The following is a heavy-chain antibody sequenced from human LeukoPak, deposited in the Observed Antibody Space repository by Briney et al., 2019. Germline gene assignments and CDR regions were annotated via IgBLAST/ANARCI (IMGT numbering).Heavy chain of an antibody. CDR2: MSPNSGDT. J-gene: IGHJ4*02. V-gene: IGHV1-8*01. CDR1: GYTFTSYD. Sequence: ASVKASCTASGYTFTSYDFNWVRQATGQRPEWMGWMSPNSGDTGYAQKFQDRVTMTRNTSISTAYMELSSLRSDDTAVYYCARGPPNWGYDYWGPGTLVTVSS. CDR3: ARGPPNWGYDY. D-gene: IGHD7-27*01.